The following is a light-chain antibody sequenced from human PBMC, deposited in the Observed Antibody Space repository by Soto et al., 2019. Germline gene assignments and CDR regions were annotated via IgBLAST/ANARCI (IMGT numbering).Light chain of an antibody. V-gene: IGKV3-15*01. J-gene: IGKJ5*01. Sequence: EIVLTQSPATLSLSPGERATLSCRASQSLSSTYLAWYQQKPGQAPRLLIYGASTRATGIPDRFSGSGSGTEFTLTISRLQSEDFAVYYCQKYNNWPPITFGQGTRLEIK. CDR3: QKYNNWPPIT. CDR2: GAS. CDR1: QSLSSTY.